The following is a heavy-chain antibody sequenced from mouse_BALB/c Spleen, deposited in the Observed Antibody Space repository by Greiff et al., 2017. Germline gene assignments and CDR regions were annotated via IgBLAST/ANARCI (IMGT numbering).Heavy chain of an antibody. CDR3: ARSGLSDFDV. Sequence: EVKLVESGGGLVQPGGSRKLSCAASGFTFSSFGMHWVRQAPEKGLEWVAYISSGSSTIYYADTVKGRFTISRDNPKNTLFLQMTSLRSEDTAMYYCARSGLSDFDVWGAGTTVTVAS. D-gene: IGHD1-1*01. CDR1: GFTFSSFG. CDR2: ISSGSSTI. V-gene: IGHV5-17*02. J-gene: IGHJ1*01.